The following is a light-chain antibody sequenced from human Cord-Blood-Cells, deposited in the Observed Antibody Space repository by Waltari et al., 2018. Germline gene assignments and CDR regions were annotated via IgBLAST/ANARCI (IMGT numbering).Light chain of an antibody. J-gene: IGKJ1*01. Sequence: TQSPGTLSLSPGERATLSCRASQSGSSSYLAWYQQKPGQAPRLLIYGASSRATGIPDRFSGSGSGTDFTLTISRLEPEDFAVYYCQQYGSSSWTFGQGTKVEIK. CDR3: QQYGSSSWT. CDR1: QSGSSSY. V-gene: IGKV3-20*01. CDR2: GAS.